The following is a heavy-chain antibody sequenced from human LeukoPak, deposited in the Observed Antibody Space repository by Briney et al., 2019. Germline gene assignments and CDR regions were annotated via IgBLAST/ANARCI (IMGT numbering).Heavy chain of an antibody. Sequence: ASVKVSCKASGYTFTGYYMHWVRQAPGQGLEWMGRINPNSGGTNYAQKFQGRVTMTRDTSISTAYMELSSLRAEDTAVYYCANEIRPNDYWGQGTQVTVSS. CDR3: ANEIRPNDY. CDR2: INPNSGGT. CDR1: GYTFTGYY. J-gene: IGHJ4*02. D-gene: IGHD4-17*01. V-gene: IGHV1-2*06.